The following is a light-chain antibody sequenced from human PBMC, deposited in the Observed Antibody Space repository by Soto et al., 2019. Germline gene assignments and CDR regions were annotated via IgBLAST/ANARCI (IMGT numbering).Light chain of an antibody. CDR1: QLGNKY. CDR2: QDS. CDR3: QTWDSGLV. Sequence: SYELTQPPSVSVSPGQTATITCSGDQLGNKYACWYQQRPGQSPVLVIYQDSKRPSGIPERFSGSNSGNTATLTISGTQAIDEADYFCQTWDSGLVFGGGTKVTVL. J-gene: IGLJ2*01. V-gene: IGLV3-1*01.